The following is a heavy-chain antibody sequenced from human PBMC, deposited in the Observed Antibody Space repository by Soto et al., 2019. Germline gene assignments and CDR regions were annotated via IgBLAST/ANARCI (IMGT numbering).Heavy chain of an antibody. CDR3: ARDGDYYDSSGYSPPRH. J-gene: IGHJ4*02. CDR2: IYYSGST. CDR1: GGSISSDGYY. D-gene: IGHD3-22*01. Sequence: SGTLSLTCTVSGGSISSDGYYWSWIRQHPGKGLEWIGYIYYSGSTYYNPSLKSRVTISVDTSKNQFSLKLSSVTAADKAVYYCARDGDYYDSSGYSPPRHWGQGTLVTVSS. V-gene: IGHV4-31*03.